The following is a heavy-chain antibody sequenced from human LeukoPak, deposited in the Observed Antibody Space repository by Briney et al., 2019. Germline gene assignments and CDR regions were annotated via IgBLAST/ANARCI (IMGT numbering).Heavy chain of an antibody. D-gene: IGHD5-18*01. V-gene: IGHV4-34*01. CDR2: INHSGST. Sequence: PSETLSLTCAVYGGSFSGYYWSWIRQPPGKGLEWIGEINHSGSTNYNPSLKSRVTISVDTSKNQFSLKLSSVTAADTAVYYCARHERGYSYGLDWGQGTLVTVSS. CDR3: ARHERGYSYGLD. J-gene: IGHJ4*02. CDR1: GGSFSGYY.